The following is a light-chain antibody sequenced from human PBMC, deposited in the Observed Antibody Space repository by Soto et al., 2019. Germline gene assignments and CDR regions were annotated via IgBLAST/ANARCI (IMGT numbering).Light chain of an antibody. CDR3: CSYAGSYPHVV. V-gene: IGLV2-23*01. CDR2: EGS. Sequence: QSVLTQPASVSGSPGQSITISCTGTSSDVGSYNLVSWYQQHPGKAPKLMIYEGSKRPSGVSNRFSGSKSGNTASLTISGLQAEDEADYYCCSYAGSYPHVVFGGGTKLTVL. J-gene: IGLJ2*01. CDR1: SSDVGSYNL.